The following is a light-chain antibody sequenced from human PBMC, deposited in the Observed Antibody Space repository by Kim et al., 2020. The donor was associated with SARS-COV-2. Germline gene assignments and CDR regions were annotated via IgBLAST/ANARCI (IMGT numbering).Light chain of an antibody. CDR2: DAF. Sequence: PGETPPHSCRASQTINNYLVWYQQKPGQPPRLLIHDAFNRAPGIPARFSGSGSGTDFTLTIIALDPEDFAVYYCQLRTNWVTFGGGTKVDIK. CDR1: QTINNY. V-gene: IGKV3-11*01. J-gene: IGKJ4*01. CDR3: QLRTNWVT.